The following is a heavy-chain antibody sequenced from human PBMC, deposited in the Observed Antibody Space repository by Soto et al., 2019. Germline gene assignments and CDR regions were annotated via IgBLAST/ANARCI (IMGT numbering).Heavy chain of an antibody. Sequence: GGSLRLSCAASGFTFSNAWMSWVRLAPGKGLEWVGPIKSKTDGGTTDYAAPVKGRFTISRDDSKNTLYLQMNSLKTEDTAVYYCTTDEAWNFDRDYWGQGTLVTVSS. CDR2: IKSKTDGGTT. CDR3: TTDEAWNFDRDY. J-gene: IGHJ4*02. CDR1: GFTFSNAW. D-gene: IGHD1-7*01. V-gene: IGHV3-15*01.